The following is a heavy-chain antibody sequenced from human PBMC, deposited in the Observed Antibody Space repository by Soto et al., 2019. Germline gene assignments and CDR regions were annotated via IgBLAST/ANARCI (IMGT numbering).Heavy chain of an antibody. CDR1: GGTFSSYA. D-gene: IGHD5-12*01. Sequence: ASVKVSCKASGGTFSSYAISWVRQAPGQGLEWMGGIIPIFGTANYAQKFQGRVTITADESTSTAYMELSSLRSEDTAVYYCARVRNKVATSGPFDPWGQGTLVTVS. CDR3: ARVRNKVATSGPFDP. J-gene: IGHJ5*02. V-gene: IGHV1-69*13. CDR2: IIPIFGTA.